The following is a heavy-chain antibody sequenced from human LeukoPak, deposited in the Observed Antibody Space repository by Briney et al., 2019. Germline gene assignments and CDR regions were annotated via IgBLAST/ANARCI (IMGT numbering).Heavy chain of an antibody. CDR1: GGTFNNSA. J-gene: IGHJ5*02. Sequence: GASVKVSCKTSGGTFNNSAISWVRQAPGQGLEWLGSIMPLFGTAGYAQKFQGRVTITKDESTGTVYLELTSLTSDDTAVYYCARDVHGDYGSGWFDPWGQGTLVSVSS. V-gene: IGHV1-69*05. CDR2: IMPLFGTA. D-gene: IGHD4-17*01. CDR3: ARDVHGDYGSGWFDP.